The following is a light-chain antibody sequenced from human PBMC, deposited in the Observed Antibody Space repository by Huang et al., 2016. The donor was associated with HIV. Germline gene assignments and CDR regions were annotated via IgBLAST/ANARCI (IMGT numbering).Light chain of an antibody. Sequence: EIVLTQSPGTLSLAPGERATLSCRASDNLTSPSLAWYQQKPGQAPRLLIYDTSNRATGTPDRCSGSGSGTDFTLTIAGLPPEDFAVYYCHQYSTSPYTFGQGTQLEI. V-gene: IGKV3-20*01. CDR2: DTS. CDR3: HQYSTSPYT. J-gene: IGKJ2*01. CDR1: DNLTSPS.